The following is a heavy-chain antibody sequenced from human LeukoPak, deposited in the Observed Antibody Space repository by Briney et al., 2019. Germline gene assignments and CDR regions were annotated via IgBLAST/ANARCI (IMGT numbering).Heavy chain of an antibody. J-gene: IGHJ4*02. CDR1: GFTFSSYW. V-gene: IGHV3-66*01. CDR2: IYSGGST. Sequence: GGSLRLSCAASGFTFSSYWMSWVRQAPGKGLEWVSVIYSGGSTYYADSVKGRFTISRDNSENTLYLQMNSLRVEDTAVYYCAKYFVAYGSGSFCDYWGQGTLVTVSS. D-gene: IGHD3-10*01. CDR3: AKYFVAYGSGSFCDY.